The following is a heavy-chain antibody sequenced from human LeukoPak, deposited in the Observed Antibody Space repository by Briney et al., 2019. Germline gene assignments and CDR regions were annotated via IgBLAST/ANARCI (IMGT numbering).Heavy chain of an antibody. D-gene: IGHD5-24*01. CDR3: AKGAAIDH. V-gene: IGHV3-23*01. CDR2: VTGPADTT. Sequence: GGSLRLSCAASGFTFNNYAMNWVRQAPGKGLEWVAAVTGPADTTYYADSVKGRFTISRDSFKDTVYLQMYRLGAEDTALYYCAKGAAIDHWGQGTLVTVSS. CDR1: GFTFNNYA. J-gene: IGHJ4*02.